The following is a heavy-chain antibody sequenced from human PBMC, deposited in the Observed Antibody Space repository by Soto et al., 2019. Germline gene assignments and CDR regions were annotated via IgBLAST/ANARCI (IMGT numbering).Heavy chain of an antibody. J-gene: IGHJ5*01. D-gene: IGHD1-26*01. CDR1: GDSVSSDSAA. Sequence: PSQTLSLTCAISGDSVSSDSAAWNWIRLSPSRGLEWLGRTYYRSKWYNDYALSVKSRITFNADTSKNQFSLQLNTLSPEDTAVYYCVRLIGNSWLDFWGQGTLVTVSS. V-gene: IGHV6-1*01. CDR3: VRLIGNSWLDF. CDR2: TYYRSKWYN.